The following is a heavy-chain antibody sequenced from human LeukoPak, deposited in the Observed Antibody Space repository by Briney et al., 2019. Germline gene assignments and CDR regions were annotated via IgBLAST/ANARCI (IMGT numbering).Heavy chain of an antibody. CDR2: IESKTDGGKT. CDR3: TRGDILVVPAPAFDP. J-gene: IGHJ5*02. D-gene: IGHD2-2*01. V-gene: IGHV3-15*04. CDR1: AFTFSNAW. Sequence: GGSLRLSCAASAFTFSNAWMCCVRQAPGKGLEWVGRIESKTDGGKTDYAAPVKGRFTISRDDSKNTLYLQMTSVKTEDTAVYYCTRGDILVVPAPAFDPWGQGTLVTVSS.